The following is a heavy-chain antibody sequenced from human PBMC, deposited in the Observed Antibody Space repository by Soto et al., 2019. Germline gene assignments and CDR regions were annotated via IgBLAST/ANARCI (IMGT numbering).Heavy chain of an antibody. CDR2: ISGSGGNT. Sequence: EVQLLESGGGLVQPGGSLRLSCAASGFTFSNHAMSWVRQAPGKGLEWVSAISGSGGNTYYADSVKGRFTISRDTSKKTLYMQMNNLRDEDTGVYYCAKDLNPYCSGCNCYGSRDWYFDLGGRGTLVTVSS. CDR3: AKDLNPYCSGCNCYGSRDWYFDL. D-gene: IGHD2-15*01. V-gene: IGHV3-23*01. CDR1: GFTFSNHA. J-gene: IGHJ2*01.